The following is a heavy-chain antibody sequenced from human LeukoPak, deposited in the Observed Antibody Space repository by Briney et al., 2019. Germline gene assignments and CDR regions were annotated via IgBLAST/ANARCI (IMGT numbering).Heavy chain of an antibody. CDR2: IRYDGSNK. J-gene: IGHJ4*02. D-gene: IGHD6-13*01. V-gene: IGHV3-30*02. CDR3: AKEYSSSWYLIDY. Sequence: GGSLRLSCAASGFTFSSYGMHWVRQAPGKGLEWVAFIRYDGSNKYYADSVKGRFTISRDNSKNTLYLQMNSLRAEDTAVYYCAKEYSSSWYLIDYWGQGTLVTVSS. CDR1: GFTFSSYG.